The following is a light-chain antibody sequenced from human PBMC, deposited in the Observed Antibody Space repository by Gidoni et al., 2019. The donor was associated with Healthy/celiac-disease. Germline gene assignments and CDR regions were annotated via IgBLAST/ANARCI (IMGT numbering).Light chain of an antibody. J-gene: IGLJ2*01. CDR2: EVS. CDR1: SSDVGGYNY. CDR3: SSYTSSSTLV. Sequence: QSALTHPASVSGSPGQSITISCTGTSSDVGGYNYVSWYQQHPAKAPKLMIYEVSNLPAGVSNRFSGSKSGNTASLTIAGLQAEDEADYYCSSYTSSSTLVFGGGTKLTVL. V-gene: IGLV2-14*01.